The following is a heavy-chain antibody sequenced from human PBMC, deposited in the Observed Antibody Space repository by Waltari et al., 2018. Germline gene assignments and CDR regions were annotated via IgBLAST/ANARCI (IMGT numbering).Heavy chain of an antibody. D-gene: IGHD2-15*01. V-gene: IGHV3-53*01. Sequence: ELQLVESGGGLIQPGGSLRLSCAASGFNVNTHYMSWVRQALGKGLEWISVIYSGGMTYYADSVKGRFTISRDSYRNTLSLQMISLRAEDTAVYYCARAESGGMFDYYYGMDVWGQGTTVTVSS. CDR3: ARAESGGMFDYYYGMDV. CDR1: GFNVNTHY. CDR2: IYSGGMT. J-gene: IGHJ6*02.